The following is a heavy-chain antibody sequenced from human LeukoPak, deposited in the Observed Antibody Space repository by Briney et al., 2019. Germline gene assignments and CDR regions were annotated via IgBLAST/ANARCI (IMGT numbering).Heavy chain of an antibody. CDR3: ARDLSDYGDYVDAFDI. J-gene: IGHJ3*02. CDR1: GYTFTSYD. Sequence: GASVKVSCKASGYTFTSYDINWVRQATGQGLEWMGWMNPNSGNTGYAQKFQGRVTMTRDTSISTAYMELSRLRSDDTAVYYCARDLSDYGDYVDAFDIWGQGTMVTVSS. CDR2: MNPNSGNT. V-gene: IGHV1-8*01. D-gene: IGHD4-17*01.